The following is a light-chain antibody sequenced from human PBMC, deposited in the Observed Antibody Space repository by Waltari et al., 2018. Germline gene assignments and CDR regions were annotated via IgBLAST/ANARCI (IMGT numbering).Light chain of an antibody. CDR2: DVS. CDR1: SSDVGTYKY. V-gene: IGLV2-11*01. CDR3: CSYTVSNTLL. Sequence: QSALTQPRSVSGSPGQSVTISCTGTSSDVGTYKYVSWHQQHPGQAPKLIIFDVSKLPSGVPARFSVSKSGDTASLTISGLQAGDDADYYCCSYTVSNTLLFGGGTKLTVL. J-gene: IGLJ3*02.